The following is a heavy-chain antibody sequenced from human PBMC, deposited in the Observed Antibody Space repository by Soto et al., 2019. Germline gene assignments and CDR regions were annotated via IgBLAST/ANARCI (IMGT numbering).Heavy chain of an antibody. J-gene: IGHJ6*02. CDR1: GFTFSSYA. D-gene: IGHD2-15*01. CDR2: ISYDGSNK. CDR3: ARDRYCSGGSCYDYYYGMDV. V-gene: IGHV3-30-3*01. Sequence: GGSLRLSCAASGFTFSSYAMHWVRQAPGKGLEWVAVISYDGSNKYYADSVKGRFTISRDNSRNTLYLQMNSPRAEDTAVYYCARDRYCSGGSCYDYYYGMDVWGQGTTVTVSS.